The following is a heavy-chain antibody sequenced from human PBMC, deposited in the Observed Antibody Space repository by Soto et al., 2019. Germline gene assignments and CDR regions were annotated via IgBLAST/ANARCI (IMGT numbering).Heavy chain of an antibody. V-gene: IGHV4-31*03. D-gene: IGHD1-26*01. CDR3: ARASGSYYLYGMDV. J-gene: IGHJ6*02. CDR1: GGSISSGGYY. CDR2: IYYSGST. Sequence: LSLTCTVSGGSISSGGYYWSWIRQHPGKGLEWIGYIYYSGSTYYNPSLKSRVTISVDTSKNQFSLKLSSVTAADTAVYYCARASGSYYLYGMDVWGQGTKVTVSS.